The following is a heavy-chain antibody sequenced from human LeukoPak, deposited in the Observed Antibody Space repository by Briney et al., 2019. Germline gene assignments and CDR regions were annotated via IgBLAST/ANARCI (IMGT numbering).Heavy chain of an antibody. V-gene: IGHV5-51*01. D-gene: IGHD5-24*01. Sequence: GESLKISCKGSGYSFTGYWIGWVRQMPGKGLEWMGIIYPDNSNTRYSPSFQGQVTISADKSINAAYLHWSSLKASDTAMYYCARAGDGYSIDYWGQGTLVTVSS. J-gene: IGHJ4*02. CDR3: ARAGDGYSIDY. CDR1: GYSFTGYW. CDR2: IYPDNSNT.